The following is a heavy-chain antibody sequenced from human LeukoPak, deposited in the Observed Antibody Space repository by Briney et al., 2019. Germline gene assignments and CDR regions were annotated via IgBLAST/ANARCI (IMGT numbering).Heavy chain of an antibody. V-gene: IGHV3-7*01. J-gene: IGHJ4*02. CDR3: AKVPIPYSSGWYLNY. D-gene: IGHD6-19*01. CDR1: GFTFSTFW. CDR2: IRQHGAEK. Sequence: PGGSLRLSCAASGFTFSTFWMTWVRQAPGKGLEWVANIRQHGAEKYYVDSVKGRFTISRDNAKNSLYLQMNSLRAEDTAVYYCAKVPIPYSSGWYLNYWGQGTLVTVSS.